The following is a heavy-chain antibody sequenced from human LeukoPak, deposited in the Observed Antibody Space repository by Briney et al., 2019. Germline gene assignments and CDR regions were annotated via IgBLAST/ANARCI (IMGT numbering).Heavy chain of an antibody. CDR2: INPNSGVT. CDR1: GDTFTGYY. CDR3: ARGVYYYYYMDV. Sequence: ASVKVSCKASGDTFTGYYMHWVRQAPGQGLEWMGRINPNSGVTNYAQKFQGRVTMTRDTSISTAYMELSRLRSADTAVYYCARGVYYYYYMDVWGKGTTVTVSS. J-gene: IGHJ6*03. V-gene: IGHV1-2*06.